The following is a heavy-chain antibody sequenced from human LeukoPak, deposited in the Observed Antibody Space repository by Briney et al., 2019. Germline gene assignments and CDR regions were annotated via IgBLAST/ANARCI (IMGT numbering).Heavy chain of an antibody. CDR1: GFTFSSYA. J-gene: IGHJ5*02. CDR2: ISYDGSNK. Sequence: PGGSLRLSCAASGFTFSSYAMHWVRQAPGKGLEWVAVISYDGSNKYYADSAKGRFTISRDNSKNTLYLQMNSLRAEDTAVYYCAREGCSSTSCYWSSGWFDPWGQGTLVTVSS. D-gene: IGHD2-2*01. CDR3: AREGCSSTSCYWSSGWFDP. V-gene: IGHV3-30*01.